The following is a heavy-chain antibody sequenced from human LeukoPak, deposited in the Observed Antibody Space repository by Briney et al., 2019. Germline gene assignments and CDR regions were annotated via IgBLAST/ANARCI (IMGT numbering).Heavy chain of an antibody. Sequence: GGSLSLSCAASGLTFSSYAMHWVRQAPGKGLEWVAVISYDGSNKYYADSVKGRFTISRDNSKNTLYLQMNSLRAEDTAVYYCARALVVYYYDGGDYWGQGTLVTVSS. CDR3: ARALVVYYYDGGDY. CDR2: ISYDGSNK. D-gene: IGHD3-22*01. CDR1: GLTFSSYA. V-gene: IGHV3-30*01. J-gene: IGHJ4*02.